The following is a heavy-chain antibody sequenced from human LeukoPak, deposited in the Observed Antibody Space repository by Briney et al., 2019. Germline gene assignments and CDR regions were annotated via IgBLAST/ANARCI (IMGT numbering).Heavy chain of an antibody. D-gene: IGHD2-2*02. V-gene: IGHV3-23*01. J-gene: IGHJ4*02. CDR2: ISGSDGTT. Sequence: GGSLRLSCAASGFTVSSNHMSWVRQAPGKGLEWVSAISGSDGTTYYADSVKGRFTISRDNSKNTLYLQMNSLRAEDTAVFYCAKPDCSYTDCYRPTYWGQGTLVTVSS. CDR1: GFTVSSNH. CDR3: AKPDCSYTDCYRPTY.